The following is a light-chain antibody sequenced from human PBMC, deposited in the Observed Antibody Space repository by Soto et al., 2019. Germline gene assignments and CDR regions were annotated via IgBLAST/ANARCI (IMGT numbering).Light chain of an antibody. J-gene: IGKJ4*01. CDR1: QSIRSN. CDR3: QQYNNWPPLT. V-gene: IGKV3D-15*01. CDR2: GAS. Sequence: EIVMTQSPATLSVSPGGRATLSCRASQSIRSNLAWYRQKPGQAPRLLIYGASTRATGIPARFSGSGSGTEFTLTISSLQSEDSAVYYCQQYNNWPPLTFGGGTKVEIK.